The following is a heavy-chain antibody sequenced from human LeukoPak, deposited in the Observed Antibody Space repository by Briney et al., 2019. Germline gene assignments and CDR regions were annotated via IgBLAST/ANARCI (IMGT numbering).Heavy chain of an antibody. D-gene: IGHD2-15*01. CDR2: INPNSGGT. Sequence: ASVKVSCKASGYTFTGYYMHWVRQAPGQGLEWMGWINPNSGGTNYAQKFQGRVTMTRDTSISTAYMELSRLRSDDTAVYYRARLVVVAANSWFDPWGQGTLVTVSS. J-gene: IGHJ5*02. CDR1: GYTFTGYY. CDR3: ARLVVVAANSWFDP. V-gene: IGHV1-2*02.